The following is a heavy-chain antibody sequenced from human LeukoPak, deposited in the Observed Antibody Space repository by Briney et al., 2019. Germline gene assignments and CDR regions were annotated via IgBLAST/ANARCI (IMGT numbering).Heavy chain of an antibody. CDR2: INPNSGGT. J-gene: IGHJ4*02. CDR1: GYSFTSYY. V-gene: IGHV1-2*04. D-gene: IGHD2-2*01. CDR3: ARGGALGYCSSTSCYAAGSSDY. Sequence: GESLKISCKGSGYSFTSYYMHWVRQAPGQGLEWMGWINPNSGGTNYAQKFQGWVTMTRDTSISTAYMELSRLRSDDTAVYYCARGGALGYCSSTSCYAAGSSDYWGQGTLVTVSS.